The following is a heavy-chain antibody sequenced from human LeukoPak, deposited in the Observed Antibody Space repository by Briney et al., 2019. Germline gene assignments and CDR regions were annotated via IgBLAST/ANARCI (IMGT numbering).Heavy chain of an antibody. CDR2: IYYSGST. D-gene: IGHD6-19*01. CDR3: AREWGDIAVAGNSPEGAFDI. J-gene: IGHJ3*02. CDR1: GGSISSGSYY. V-gene: IGHV4-39*07. Sequence: SETLSLTCTVSGGSISSGSYYWGWIRQPPGTGLEWIGSIYYSGSTNYNPSLKSRVTISVDTSKNQFSLKLSSVTAADTAVYYCAREWGDIAVAGNSPEGAFDIWGQGTMVTVSS.